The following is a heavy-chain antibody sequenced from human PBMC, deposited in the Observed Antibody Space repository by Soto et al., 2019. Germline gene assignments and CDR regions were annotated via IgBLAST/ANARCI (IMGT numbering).Heavy chain of an antibody. J-gene: IGHJ4*02. CDR1: GGSISSGGYY. V-gene: IGHV4-31*02. D-gene: IGHD6-6*01. CDR3: ARVAGIAARKDYFDY. Sequence: SETLSLTCTVSGGSISSGGYYWSWIRQHPGKGLEWIGYIYYSGSTYYNPSLKSRVTISVDTSKNQFSLKLSSVTAADTAVYCCARVAGIAARKDYFDYWGQGTLVTVSS. CDR2: IYYSGST.